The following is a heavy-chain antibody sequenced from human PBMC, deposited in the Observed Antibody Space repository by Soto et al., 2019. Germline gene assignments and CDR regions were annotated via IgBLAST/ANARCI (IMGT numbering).Heavy chain of an antibody. CDR1: GFTFTDYY. J-gene: IGHJ4*02. V-gene: IGHV3-11*01. Sequence: GGSLRLCCATSGFTFTDYYMTGRGEAPGKGLEWLSYISSSGSTMFYADSVNGRFTISRDNAKNSLYLQMNSLRPEDTALYFCAAFKFRPIWSDSWGQGTLVTVPS. D-gene: IGHD3-10*01. CDR3: AAFKFRPIWSDS. CDR2: ISSSGSTM.